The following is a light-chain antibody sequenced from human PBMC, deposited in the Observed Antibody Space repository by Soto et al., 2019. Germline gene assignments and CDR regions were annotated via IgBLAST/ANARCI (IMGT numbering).Light chain of an antibody. CDR1: QSFSINY. J-gene: IGKJ4*01. CDR3: QQFGSTPIT. Sequence: IVFTQAPGTLSLYQGERATLSCRASQSFSINYLACYQQKPGQAPRVLMYGASRRATGIPDRFSGSGSGTQFTLTITRLEPDDFAVYYCQQFGSTPITFGGGTQVECK. CDR2: GAS. V-gene: IGKV3-20*01.